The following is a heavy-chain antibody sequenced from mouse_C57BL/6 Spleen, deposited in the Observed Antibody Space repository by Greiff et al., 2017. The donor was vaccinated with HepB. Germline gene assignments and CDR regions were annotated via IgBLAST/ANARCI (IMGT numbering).Heavy chain of an antibody. V-gene: IGHV14-3*01. D-gene: IGHD2-2*01. J-gene: IGHJ1*03. CDR3: AHRATYGYEGYFDV. CDR2: IDPANGNT. Sequence: EVKLQESVAELVRPGASVKLSCTASGFNIKNTYMHWVKQRPEQGLEWIGRIDPANGNTKYAPKFQGKATITADTSSNTAYLQLSSLTSEDTAIYYCAHRATYGYEGYFDVWGTGTTVTVSS. CDR1: GFNIKNTY.